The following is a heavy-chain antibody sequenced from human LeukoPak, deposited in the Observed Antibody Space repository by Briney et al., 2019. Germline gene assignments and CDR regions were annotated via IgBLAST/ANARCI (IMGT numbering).Heavy chain of an antibody. CDR1: GFTFRSYA. D-gene: IGHD4-17*01. J-gene: IGHJ1*01. CDR2: ISGSGGST. Sequence: RGGSLRLSCAASGFTFRSYAMSWVRQAPGKGLEWVSDISGSGGSTYYADSVKGRFIISRDNSKNTLYLEMNSLRAEDTAVYHCAKMETTVTTNFERWGQGTLVTVSS. V-gene: IGHV3-23*01. CDR3: AKMETTVTTNFER.